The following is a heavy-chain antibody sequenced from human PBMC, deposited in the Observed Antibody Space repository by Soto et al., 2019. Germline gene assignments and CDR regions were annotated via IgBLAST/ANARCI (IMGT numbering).Heavy chain of an antibody. Sequence: GSGPTLVNPTRTLTLTCTFSGFSLSTSGMCVSWIRQPPGKALEWLALIDWDDDKYYSTSLKTRLTISKDTSKNQVVLTMTNMDPVDTATYYCARTLCVDARRNYFDYWGQGTLVTVSS. CDR2: IDWDDDK. J-gene: IGHJ4*02. CDR3: ARTLCVDARRNYFDY. D-gene: IGHD2-8*01. CDR1: GFSLSTSGMC. V-gene: IGHV2-70*01.